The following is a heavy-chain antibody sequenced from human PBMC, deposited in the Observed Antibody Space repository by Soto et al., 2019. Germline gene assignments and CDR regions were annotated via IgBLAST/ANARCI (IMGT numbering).Heavy chain of an antibody. D-gene: IGHD2-2*01. CDR3: AKDSSYQLLPFDY. CDR1: GFTFSSYA. Sequence: GGSLRLSCAASGFTFSSYAMSWVRQAPGKGLEWVSAISGSGGSTYYADSVKGRFTISRDNSKNTLYLQMNSLRAEDMAVYYCAKDSSYQLLPFDYWGQGTLVTVSS. V-gene: IGHV3-23*01. J-gene: IGHJ4*02. CDR2: ISGSGGST.